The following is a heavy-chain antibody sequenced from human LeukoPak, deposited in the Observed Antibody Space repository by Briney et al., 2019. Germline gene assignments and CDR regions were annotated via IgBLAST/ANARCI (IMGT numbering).Heavy chain of an antibody. D-gene: IGHD3-10*01. J-gene: IGHJ4*02. CDR3: ARGQLPEFLSFGEASQNYYFDF. CDR2: IIPIFGTA. CDR1: GGTFSSYA. V-gene: IGHV1-69*05. Sequence: ASVKVSCKASGGTFSSYAISWVRQAPGQGLEWMGRIIPIFGTANYAQKFQGRVTITTDESTSTAYMELSSLRSEDTAVYYCARGQLPEFLSFGEASQNYYFDFWGQGNLVTVSS.